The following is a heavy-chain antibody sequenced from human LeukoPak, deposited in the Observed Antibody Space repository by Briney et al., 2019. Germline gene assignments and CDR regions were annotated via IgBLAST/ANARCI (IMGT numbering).Heavy chain of an antibody. V-gene: IGHV1-18*04. Sequence: ASVKVSCKASGYTFTGYYMHWVRQAPGQGLEWMGWISAYNGNTNYAQKLQGRVTMTTDTSTSTAYMELRSLRSDDTAVYYCARDGGAVAGTPEHFDYWGQGTLVTVSS. J-gene: IGHJ4*02. CDR3: ARDGGAVAGTPEHFDY. CDR2: ISAYNGNT. D-gene: IGHD6-19*01. CDR1: GYTFTGYY.